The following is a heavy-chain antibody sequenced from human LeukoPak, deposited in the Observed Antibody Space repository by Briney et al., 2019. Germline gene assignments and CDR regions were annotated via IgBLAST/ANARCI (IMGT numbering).Heavy chain of an antibody. CDR1: GGSISSSSYY. Sequence: PSETLALLRTVSGGSISSSSYYWGWIRQPPGKGLERIGRFYCSGSPCYNASLKSRVTISVDTSKIQCSLKLSSVTAADTAVYYCARGPASIAVAGMDYWGQGTLVTVSS. V-gene: IGHV4-39*01. D-gene: IGHD6-19*01. J-gene: IGHJ4*02. CDR3: ARGPASIAVAGMDY. CDR2: FYCSGSP.